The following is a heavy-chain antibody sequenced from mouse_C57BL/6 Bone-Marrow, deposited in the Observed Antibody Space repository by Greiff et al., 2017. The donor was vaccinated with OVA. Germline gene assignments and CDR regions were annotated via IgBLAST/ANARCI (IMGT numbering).Heavy chain of an antibody. D-gene: IGHD2-2*01. CDR1: GFTFSDYG. CDR3: ERRLLWLRAYYYAMDY. V-gene: IGHV5-17*01. J-gene: IGHJ4*01. CDR2: ISSGSSTI. Sequence: EVKLVESGGGLVKPGGSLKLSCAASGFTFSDYGMHWVRQAPEKGLEWVAYISSGSSTIYYADTVKGRFTISRDNAKNTLCMQMTSLRSEDTAMYYGERRLLWLRAYYYAMDYWGQGTSVTVSS.